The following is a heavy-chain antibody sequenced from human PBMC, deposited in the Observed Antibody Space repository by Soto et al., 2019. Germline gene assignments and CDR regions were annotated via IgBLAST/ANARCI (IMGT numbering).Heavy chain of an antibody. D-gene: IGHD2-15*01. V-gene: IGHV1-2*04. J-gene: IGHJ4*02. CDR2: INPNSGGT. Sequence: QVQLVQSGAEVKKPGASVKVSCKASGYTFTGYYMHWVRQAPGQGLEWMGWINPNSGGTNNAQKFQGWVTMTRDTSISTAYMELSRLRSDDTAVYYCARDCSGGSCLGDYWGQGTLVTVSS. CDR3: ARDCSGGSCLGDY. CDR1: GYTFTGYY.